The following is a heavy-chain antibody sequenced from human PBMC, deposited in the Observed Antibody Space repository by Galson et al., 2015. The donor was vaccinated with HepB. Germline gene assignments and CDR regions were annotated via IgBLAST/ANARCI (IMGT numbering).Heavy chain of an antibody. V-gene: IGHV1-18*01. J-gene: IGHJ5*02. CDR3: ARGLGDYYGSGTWFDP. CDR1: GYTFTSYG. D-gene: IGHD3-10*01. CDR2: ISAYNGNT. Sequence: SVKVSCKASGYTFTSYGISWVRQAPGQGLEWMEWISAYNGNTNYAQKLQGRVTMTTDTSTSTAYMELRSLRSDDTAVYYCARGLGDYYGSGTWFDPWGQGTLVTVSS.